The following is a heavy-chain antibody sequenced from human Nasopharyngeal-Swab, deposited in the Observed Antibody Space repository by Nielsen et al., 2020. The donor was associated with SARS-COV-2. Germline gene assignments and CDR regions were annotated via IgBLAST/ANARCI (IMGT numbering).Heavy chain of an antibody. V-gene: IGHV4-34*01. CDR1: GGSFSGYY. D-gene: IGHD3-10*01. CDR2: FNHSGST. Sequence: SETLSLTCAVSGGSFSGYYWSWIRQPPGRGLEWIGEFNHSGSTNYNPSLKSRVTISVDTSKNQFSLKLSSVTAADTAVYYCARVDTMVRGVIRKGYYYGMDVWGQGTTVTVSS. CDR3: ARVDTMVRGVIRKGYYYGMDV. J-gene: IGHJ6*02.